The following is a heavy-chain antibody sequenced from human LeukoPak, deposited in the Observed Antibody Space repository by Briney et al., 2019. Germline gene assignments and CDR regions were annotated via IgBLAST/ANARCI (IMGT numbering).Heavy chain of an antibody. V-gene: IGHV4-59*01. CDR1: GDSISSYY. D-gene: IGHD6-13*01. J-gene: IGHJ4*02. CDR2: IYHSGST. CDR3: ATGYSSTWYYFDY. Sequence: SETLSLTCTVSGDSISSYYWSWIRQPPGKGLEWXXYIYHSGSTNYNPSLKSRVTISADTSKDQFSLKLASVTAADTAVYYCATGYSSTWYYFDYWGQGTLVTVSS.